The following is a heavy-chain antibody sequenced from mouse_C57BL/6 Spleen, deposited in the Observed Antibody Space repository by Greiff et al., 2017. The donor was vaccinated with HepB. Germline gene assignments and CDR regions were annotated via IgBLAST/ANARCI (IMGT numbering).Heavy chain of an antibody. Sequence: VQLQQPGAELVKPGASVKLSCKASGYTFTSYWMQWVNQRPGQGLEWIGEIDPSDSYTNYNQKFKGKATLTVDTSSSTAYMQLSSLTSEDSAVYYCARDYGSSTGAMDYWGQGTSVTVSS. CDR1: GYTFTSYW. CDR2: IDPSDSYT. CDR3: ARDYGSSTGAMDY. D-gene: IGHD1-1*01. V-gene: IGHV1-50*01. J-gene: IGHJ4*01.